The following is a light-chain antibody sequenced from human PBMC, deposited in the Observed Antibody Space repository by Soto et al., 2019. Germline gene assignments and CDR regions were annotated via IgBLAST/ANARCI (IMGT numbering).Light chain of an antibody. Sequence: EIVLTQSPGTLSLSPGERATLFCRASQTITTSQLAWYQQKPGQAPRVLIFGASNRATGIPDRFSGSGSGTDFTLTISRLEPEDFAIYYCQQYPGSPRTFGQGTTVEIK. CDR2: GAS. CDR1: QTITTSQ. V-gene: IGKV3-20*01. J-gene: IGKJ1*01. CDR3: QQYPGSPRT.